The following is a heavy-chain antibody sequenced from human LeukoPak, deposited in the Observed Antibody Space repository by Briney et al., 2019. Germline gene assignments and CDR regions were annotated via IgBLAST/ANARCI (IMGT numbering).Heavy chain of an antibody. V-gene: IGHV4-31*03. Sequence: PSQTLSLTCTVSGGSISSCGYYWSWIRQHPGKGLEWIGYIYYSGSTYYNPSLKSRVTISVDTSKNQFSLKLSSVTAADTAVYYCARGAYSGSDSNWFDPWGQGTLVTVSS. J-gene: IGHJ5*02. D-gene: IGHD5-12*01. CDR3: ARGAYSGSDSNWFDP. CDR1: GGSISSCGYY. CDR2: IYYSGST.